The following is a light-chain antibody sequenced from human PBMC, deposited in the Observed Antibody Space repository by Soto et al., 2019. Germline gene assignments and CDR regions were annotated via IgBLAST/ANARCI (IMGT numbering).Light chain of an antibody. Sequence: IPLTQSPSSLSASVGDRVTITFRASQSISSYLNWYQQKPGKAPKLLIYAASSLQSGVPSRFSGSGSGTDFTLTISSLQPEDFATYYCQQSYSTPITFGQGTRLEI. J-gene: IGKJ5*01. V-gene: IGKV1-39*01. CDR2: AAS. CDR1: QSISSY. CDR3: QQSYSTPIT.